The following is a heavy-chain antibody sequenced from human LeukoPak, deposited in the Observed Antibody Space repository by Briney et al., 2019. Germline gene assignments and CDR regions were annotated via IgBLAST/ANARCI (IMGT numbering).Heavy chain of an antibody. D-gene: IGHD2-2*01. CDR1: GGSISSSSYY. Sequence: SQTLSLTXTVSGGSISSSSYYWGWISQPPGKGLQWIGSIYYSGSTYYNPSLKSRVTISVDTSKNQFSLKLSSVTAADTAVYYCARLGSRAYCSSTSCSDYWGQGTLVTVSS. J-gene: IGHJ4*02. V-gene: IGHV4-39*01. CDR2: IYYSGST. CDR3: ARLGSRAYCSSTSCSDY.